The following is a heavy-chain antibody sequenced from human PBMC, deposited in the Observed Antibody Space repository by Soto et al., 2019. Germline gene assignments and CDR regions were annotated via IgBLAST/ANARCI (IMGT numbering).Heavy chain of an antibody. CDR1: GFTFSHYG. D-gene: IGHD1-26*01. V-gene: IGHV3-30*03. J-gene: IGHJ4*02. Sequence: QVQLVESGGGVVQPGRSLRLSCAASGFTFSHYGLHWGRQAPGKGLEWLAVISYDGSNKHYADSVKGRFTVSRDNSKNTLYLQMNSLRAEDTAVYFCARYSGKYQGPIDYWGQGTLVTVSS. CDR3: ARYSGKYQGPIDY. CDR2: ISYDGSNK.